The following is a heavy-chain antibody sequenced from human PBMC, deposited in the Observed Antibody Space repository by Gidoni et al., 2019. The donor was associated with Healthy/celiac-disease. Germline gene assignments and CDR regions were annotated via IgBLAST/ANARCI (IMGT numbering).Heavy chain of an antibody. J-gene: IGHJ4*02. CDR2: IKSKTDGGTT. V-gene: IGHV3-15*01. Sequence: EVQLVESGGGLVKPGGSLRLSCAASGFTFSNAWMSWVRQAPGKGLEWVGRIKSKTDGGTTDYAAPVKGRFTISRDDSKNTLYLQMNSLKTEDTAVYYCTTDLGELSLYQDYWGQGTLVTVSS. D-gene: IGHD3-16*02. CDR3: TTDLGELSLYQDY. CDR1: GFTFSNAW.